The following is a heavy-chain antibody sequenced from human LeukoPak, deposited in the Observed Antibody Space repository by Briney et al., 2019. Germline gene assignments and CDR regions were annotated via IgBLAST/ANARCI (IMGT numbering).Heavy chain of an antibody. CDR1: GSTFSRNW. CDR2: INGDGSAT. J-gene: IGHJ6*03. D-gene: IGHD3-10*01. V-gene: IGHV3-74*01. CDR3: ARGVRGIISYYYYYMDL. Sequence: GGSLRLSCAASGSTFSRNWMHWVRQTPGKRLVWVSRINGDGSATTYADSVAGRFTISRDNAKNTIYLQMTSLRAEDTAVYYCARGVRGIISYYYYYMDLWGKGTTVTVSS.